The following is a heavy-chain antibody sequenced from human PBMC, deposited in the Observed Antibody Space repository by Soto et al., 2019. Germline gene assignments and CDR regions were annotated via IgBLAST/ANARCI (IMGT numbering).Heavy chain of an antibody. V-gene: IGHV3-33*01. CDR2: IWYDGSNK. J-gene: IGHJ6*03. Sequence: GGSLRLSCAASGFTFSSYGMHWVRQAPGKGLEWVAVIWYDGSNKYYADSVRGRFTISRDNSKNTLYLQMNSLRAEDTAVYYCATAGDWDYYYYYMDVWGKGTTVTVSS. CDR3: ATAGDWDYYYYYMDV. D-gene: IGHD2-21*01. CDR1: GFTFSSYG.